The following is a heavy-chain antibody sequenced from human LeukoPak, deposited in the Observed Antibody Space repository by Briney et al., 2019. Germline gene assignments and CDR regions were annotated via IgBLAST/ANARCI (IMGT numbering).Heavy chain of an antibody. CDR3: ASPSSPVAGQWLRGDLGP. D-gene: IGHD3-22*01. CDR2: INPSVGVT. V-gene: IGHV1-46*01. Sequence: ASVKVSCKTSGYTFTNYYLHWVRQTPGQGLEWMGMINPSVGVTTYAPKFQGRVSMTRDTSTITVYMELKSLISEDTAVYYCASPSSPVAGQWLRGDLGPWGQGTLVTVSS. CDR1: GYTFTNYY. J-gene: IGHJ5*02.